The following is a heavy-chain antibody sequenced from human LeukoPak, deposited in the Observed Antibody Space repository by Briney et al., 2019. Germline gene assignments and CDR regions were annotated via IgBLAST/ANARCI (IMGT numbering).Heavy chain of an antibody. Sequence: SESLSLTCAVSGGSISSNNWWSWVRQPPGKGLEWIGEIYHSGSTNYNPSLKSRVTISVDKSKNQFSLKLSSVTAADTAVYYCARGGLAYCGGDCYSDAFDIWGQGTMVTVSS. CDR2: IYHSGST. V-gene: IGHV4-4*02. J-gene: IGHJ3*02. CDR3: ARGGLAYCGGDCYSDAFDI. D-gene: IGHD2-21*02. CDR1: GGSISSNNW.